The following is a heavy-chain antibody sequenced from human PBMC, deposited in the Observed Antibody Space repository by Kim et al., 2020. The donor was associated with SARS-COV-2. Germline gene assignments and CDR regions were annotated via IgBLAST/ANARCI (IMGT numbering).Heavy chain of an antibody. Sequence: SETLSLTCTVSGDSINSTSHYWGWIRQPPGRVLEWIGIIYYRGSAYYNPSLQSRVTISVDTSKNQFSLRLTSVTAADTAVYYCAGHMPGVAATGTGYLQHWGQGTLVTVSS. J-gene: IGHJ1*01. V-gene: IGHV4-39*01. CDR3: AGHMPGVAATGTGYLQH. CDR1: GDSINSTSHY. D-gene: IGHD6-13*01. CDR2: IYYRGSA.